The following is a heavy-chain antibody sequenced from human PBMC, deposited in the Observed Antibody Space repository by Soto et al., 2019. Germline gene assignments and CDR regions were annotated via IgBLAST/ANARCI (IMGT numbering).Heavy chain of an antibody. CDR1: GFTFSSFP. CDR2: ISYDGSDK. J-gene: IGHJ4*02. V-gene: IGHV3-30*04. CDR3: ARGGLGSGWYHFDI. Sequence: QVQLVESGGGVVQPGRSLRLSCAASGFTFSSFPMHWARQAPGKGLEWVAVISYDGSDKYYVDSVKGRFTISRDNSKNTLYLQLNSRRNDDTAVYFCARGGLGSGWYHFDIWGQGTLVTVSS. D-gene: IGHD6-19*01.